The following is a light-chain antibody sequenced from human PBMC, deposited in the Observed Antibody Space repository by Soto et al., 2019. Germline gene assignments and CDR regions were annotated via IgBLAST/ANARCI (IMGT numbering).Light chain of an antibody. CDR3: QQSYSTPWT. V-gene: IGKV1-39*01. CDR2: AAS. Sequence: DILMTQSPSSLYASVGDRVTITCRASPSISSYLNWYQQKPGKAPKLLSYAASSLQSGVPSRFSGSGSGTDFTLTISSLQPEDFATYYCQQSYSTPWTFGQGTKVEIK. J-gene: IGKJ1*01. CDR1: PSISSY.